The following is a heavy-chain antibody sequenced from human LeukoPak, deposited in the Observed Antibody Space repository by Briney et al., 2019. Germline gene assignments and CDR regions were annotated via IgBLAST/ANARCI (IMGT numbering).Heavy chain of an antibody. V-gene: IGHV1-46*03. D-gene: IGHD3-10*01. J-gene: IGHJ4*02. Sequence: ASVKVSCKASGYTFTSYYMHWVRQAPGQGLEWMGIINPSGGSTSYAQKFQGRVTMTRDTSTSTVYMELSSLRSEDMAVYYCARAGNYGSGSYYLDYWGQGTLVTVSS. CDR2: INPSGGST. CDR3: ARAGNYGSGSYYLDY. CDR1: GYTFTSYY.